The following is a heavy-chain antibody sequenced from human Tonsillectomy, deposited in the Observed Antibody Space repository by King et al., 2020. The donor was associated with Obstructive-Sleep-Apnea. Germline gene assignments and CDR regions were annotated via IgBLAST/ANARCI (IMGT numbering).Heavy chain of an antibody. J-gene: IGHJ6*02. V-gene: IGHV5-51*01. CDR2: VYPVDSHT. Sequence: QLVQSGAEVKKPGESLKISCQGSGYSFSRYWIAWVRQMPGKGLEWMGLVYPVDSHTKYSPSFQVQVTISADKSISTAYLHWSGLKASDTAMYFCARGHYYDGLDVWGQGTTVTVSS. CDR1: GYSFSRYW. CDR3: ARGHYYDGLDV.